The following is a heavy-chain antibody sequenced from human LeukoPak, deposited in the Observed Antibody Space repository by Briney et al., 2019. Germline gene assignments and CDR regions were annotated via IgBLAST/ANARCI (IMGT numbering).Heavy chain of an antibody. D-gene: IGHD3-16*01. CDR1: GGTFSSYA. J-gene: IGHJ6*03. CDR3: ARLREASYYYMDV. CDR2: IIPILGIA. V-gene: IGHV1-69*04. Sequence: GASVKVSCKASGGTFSSYAISWVRQAPGQGLEWMGRIIPILGIANYAQKFQGRVTITADESTSTAYMELSSLRSEDTAVYYCARLREASYYYMDVWGKGTTVTVSS.